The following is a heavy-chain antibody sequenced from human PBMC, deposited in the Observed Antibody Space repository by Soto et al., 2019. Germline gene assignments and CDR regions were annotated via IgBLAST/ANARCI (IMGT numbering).Heavy chain of an antibody. V-gene: IGHV3-21*01. J-gene: IGHJ4*02. D-gene: IGHD5-18*01. CDR1: VFTFSSYS. CDR2: ISSSSSYI. Sequence: TVGSLRLSCASSVFTFSSYSMNCVRQSPGKWLEWVSSISSSSSYIYYADSVKGRFTISRDNAKNSLYLQMNSLRAEDTAVYYCARDRTALVTSLACWGQGTRDSVSS. CDR3: ARDRTALVTSLAC.